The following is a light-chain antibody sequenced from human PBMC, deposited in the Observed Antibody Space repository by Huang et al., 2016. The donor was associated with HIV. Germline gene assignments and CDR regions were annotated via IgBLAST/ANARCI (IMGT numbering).Light chain of an antibody. Sequence: DIQMTQSPSSLSASVGDRVTITCRASQSINTYLNWFQQKPGKAPKVLISAASTLQSGVPSRFSGGGSGTQFTRTITSLQPEDFATYYCQQTYTGVTFGQGTKVEIK. CDR2: AAS. CDR3: QQTYTGVT. V-gene: IGKV1-39*01. J-gene: IGKJ1*01. CDR1: QSINTY.